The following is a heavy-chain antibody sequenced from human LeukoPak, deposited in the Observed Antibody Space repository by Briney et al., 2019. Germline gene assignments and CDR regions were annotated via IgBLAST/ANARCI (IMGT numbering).Heavy chain of an antibody. D-gene: IGHD5-18*01. CDR1: GGTFSSYA. CDR2: IIPIFGTA. Sequence: SVKVSCTASGGTFSSYAISWVRQAPGQGLEWMGGIIPIFGTANYAQKFQGRVTITADESTSTAYMELSSLRSEDTAVYYCARAPVTNVDTFDYWGQGTLVTVSS. J-gene: IGHJ4*02. CDR3: ARAPVTNVDTFDY. V-gene: IGHV1-69*01.